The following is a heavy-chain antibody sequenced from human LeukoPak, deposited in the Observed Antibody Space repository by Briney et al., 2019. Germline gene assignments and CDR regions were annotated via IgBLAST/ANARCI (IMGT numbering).Heavy chain of an antibody. D-gene: IGHD1-26*01. CDR3: ARHRIVGATSAFDY. CDR1: GYTFTSYG. Sequence: GASVKVSCKASGYTFTSYGISRVRQAPGQGLEWMGWISAYNGNTNYAQKLQGRVTMTTDTSTSTAYMELRSLRSDDTAVYYCARHRIVGATSAFDYWGQGTLVTVSS. V-gene: IGHV1-18*01. CDR2: ISAYNGNT. J-gene: IGHJ4*02.